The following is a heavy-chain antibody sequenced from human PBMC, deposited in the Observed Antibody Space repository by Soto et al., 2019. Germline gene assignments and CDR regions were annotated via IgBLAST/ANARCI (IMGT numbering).Heavy chain of an antibody. J-gene: IGHJ4*02. CDR2: IIHIEST. CDR3: ARGVGYAGVDY. CDR1: GGSFSAYY. V-gene: IGHV4-34*01. D-gene: IGHD5-12*01. Sequence: QVQLQQWGAGLLKPSETLSLTCAVYGGSFSAYYWSWIRQPPGKGLGWVGEIIHIESTTYNPSPNSXXTXSXXTSKNQFSQKLSPVTAADTALYSCARGVGYAGVDYWGQGTLVTVSS.